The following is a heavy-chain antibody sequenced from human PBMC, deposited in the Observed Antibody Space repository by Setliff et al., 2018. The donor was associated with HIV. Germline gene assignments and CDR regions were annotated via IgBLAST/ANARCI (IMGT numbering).Heavy chain of an antibody. Sequence: SETLSLTCAVYGGSFSGYYWSWIRQPPGKGLEWIGEINHSGSTNYNPSLKSRVTISVDTSKNQFSLKLSSVTAADTAVYYCAREGQIAARALDYWGQGTLVTVSS. CDR2: INHSGST. CDR3: AREGQIAARALDY. J-gene: IGHJ4*02. V-gene: IGHV4-34*01. CDR1: GGSFSGYY. D-gene: IGHD6-6*01.